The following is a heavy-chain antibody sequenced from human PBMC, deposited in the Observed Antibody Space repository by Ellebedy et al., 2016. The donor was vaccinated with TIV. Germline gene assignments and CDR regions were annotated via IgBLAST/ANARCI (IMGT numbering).Heavy chain of an antibody. D-gene: IGHD2-2*01. J-gene: IGHJ6*02. V-gene: IGHV1-69*06. CDR2: IIPIFGTA. Sequence: SVKVSXXASGGTFSSYAISWVRQAPGQGLEWMGGIIPIFGTANYAQKFQGRVTMTEDTSTDTAYMELSSLRSEDTAVYYCARERVVVVPAAPGGGMDVWGQGTTVTVSS. CDR1: GGTFSSYA. CDR3: ARERVVVVPAAPGGGMDV.